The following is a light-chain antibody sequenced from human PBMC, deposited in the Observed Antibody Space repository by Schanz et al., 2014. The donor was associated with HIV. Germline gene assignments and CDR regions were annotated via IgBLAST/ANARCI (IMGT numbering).Light chain of an antibody. CDR2: GAS. V-gene: IGKV3-20*01. CDR3: QQYGSFLS. CDR1: QSISNN. J-gene: IGKJ4*01. Sequence: EIVMTQSPATLYVSPGEGATLSCRASQSISNNLAWYQHKPGQAPRLLIYGASNRATGIPDRFSGSGSGTDFSLTISRLEPEDFAVYYCQQYGSFLSFGGGTKVEIK.